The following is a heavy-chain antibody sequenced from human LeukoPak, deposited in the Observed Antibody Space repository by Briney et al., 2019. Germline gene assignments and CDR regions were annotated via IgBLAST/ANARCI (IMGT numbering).Heavy chain of an antibody. CDR3: ARDFYDSSGYYLRY. CDR2: ISDSGGST. CDR1: GFTFSRYA. D-gene: IGHD3-22*01. V-gene: IGHV3-23*01. J-gene: IGHJ4*02. Sequence: GGSLRLSCAASGFTFSRYAMSWVRQAPGKGLEWVSAISDSGGSTYYADSVKGRFTISRDNAKNTLYLQMNSLRAEDTAVYYCARDFYDSSGYYLRYWGQGTLVTVSS.